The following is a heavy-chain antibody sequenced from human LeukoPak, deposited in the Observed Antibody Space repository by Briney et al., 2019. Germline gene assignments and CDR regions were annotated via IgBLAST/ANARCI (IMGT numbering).Heavy chain of an antibody. CDR2: INHSGST. Sequence: PSETLSLTCAVYGGSFSGYYWSWIRQPPGKGLEWIGEINHSGSTNYNPSLKSRVTISVDTPKNQFSLKLSSVTAADTAVYYCARGRPMVRGVPFDPWGQGTLVTVSS. CDR3: ARGRPMVRGVPFDP. V-gene: IGHV4-34*01. D-gene: IGHD3-10*01. CDR1: GGSFSGYY. J-gene: IGHJ5*02.